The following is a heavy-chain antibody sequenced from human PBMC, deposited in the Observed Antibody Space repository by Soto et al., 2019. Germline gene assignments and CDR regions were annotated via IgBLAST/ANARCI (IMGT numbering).Heavy chain of an antibody. J-gene: IGHJ4*02. CDR1: GFTLSRYA. CDR2: ISGSGGST. D-gene: IGHD5-18*01. V-gene: IGHV3-23*01. Sequence: VGALSLSCAASGFTLSRYAMSWVLQAPLKGLEWVSAISGSGGSTYYADSVKGRFTIYRDNSKNTLYLQMNSMRAKDTAVYYCAQRFTAFDYWGQGTLVPESS. CDR3: AQRFTAFDY.